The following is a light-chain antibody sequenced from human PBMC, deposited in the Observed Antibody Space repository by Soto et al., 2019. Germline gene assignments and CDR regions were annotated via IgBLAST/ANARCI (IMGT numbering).Light chain of an antibody. CDR2: GAS. J-gene: IGKJ5*01. Sequence: EIVLTQSPATLSLSPGERATLSCRASQSVRGYLAWYQQKPGQAPRLLIYGASSRATGIPDRFSGSGSGTDFTLTISRLEPEDFAVYYCQQYNNWPPITFGQGTRLEIK. V-gene: IGKV3-11*01. CDR3: QQYNNWPPIT. CDR1: QSVRGY.